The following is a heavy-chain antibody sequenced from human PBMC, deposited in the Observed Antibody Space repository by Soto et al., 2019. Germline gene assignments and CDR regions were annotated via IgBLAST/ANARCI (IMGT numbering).Heavy chain of an antibody. CDR2: IYTSGST. Sequence: QVHLQESGPGLVKPSETLSLTCTVSGGSISSYYWSWIRQPVGRGLEWIGHIYTSGSTTYNPSLKKRVPMSVDTSKHRFPLRLSSVTAADTAVYYCAREGLDWSVEGMDVWGRGTTVTVSS. V-gene: IGHV4-4*07. J-gene: IGHJ6*02. CDR1: GGSISSYY. CDR3: AREGLDWSVEGMDV. D-gene: IGHD3-9*01.